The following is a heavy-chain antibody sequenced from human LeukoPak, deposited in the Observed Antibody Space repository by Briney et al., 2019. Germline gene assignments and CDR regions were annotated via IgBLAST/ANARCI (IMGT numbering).Heavy chain of an antibody. CDR1: GGSISSYY. J-gene: IGHJ4*02. D-gene: IGHD3-22*01. V-gene: IGHV4-59*01. CDR2: ISYSGST. Sequence: SETLSLTCTVSGGSISSYYWSWIRQPPGKGLEWIGYISYSGSTSYNPSLKSRVTISVDTSRNEFSLKLSSVTAADTAVYYCARYHHDSSGYHYYFDYWGQGTLVTVSS. CDR3: ARYHHDSSGYHYYFDY.